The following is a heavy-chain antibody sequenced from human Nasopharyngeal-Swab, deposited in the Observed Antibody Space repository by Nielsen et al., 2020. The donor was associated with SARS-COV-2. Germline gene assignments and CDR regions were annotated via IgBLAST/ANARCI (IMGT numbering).Heavy chain of an antibody. J-gene: IGHJ4*02. D-gene: IGHD1-26*01. CDR2: ISYDGSNK. CDR1: GFTFSSYA. CDR3: ARPYSGSYSHYFDY. V-gene: IGHV3-30*04. Sequence: GGSLRLSFAASGFTFSSYAMHWVRQAPGKGLEWVAVISYDGSNKSYADSVKGRFTISRDNSKNTLYLQMNSLRAEDTAVYYCARPYSGSYSHYFDYWGQGTLVTVSS.